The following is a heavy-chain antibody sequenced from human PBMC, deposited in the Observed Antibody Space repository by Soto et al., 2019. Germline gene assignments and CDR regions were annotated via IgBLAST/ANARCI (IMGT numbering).Heavy chain of an antibody. J-gene: IGHJ6*02. CDR3: ARLRMKAVAGEPLYYYHYGMDV. V-gene: IGHV4-39*01. D-gene: IGHD6-19*01. CDR1: GGSISSSSYY. CDR2: IYYSGST. Sequence: PSETLSLACTVSGGSISSSSYYWGWIRQPPGKGLEWIGSIYYSGSTYYNPSLKSRVTISVDTSKNQFSLKLSSVTAADTAVYYCARLRMKAVAGEPLYYYHYGMDVWGQGTTVTVSS.